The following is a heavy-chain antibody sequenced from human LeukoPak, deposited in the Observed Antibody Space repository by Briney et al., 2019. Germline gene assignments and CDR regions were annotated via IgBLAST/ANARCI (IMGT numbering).Heavy chain of an antibody. J-gene: IGHJ4*02. CDR3: ARADQWDTADGLSDY. CDR2: IYPGDSDT. D-gene: IGHD5-18*01. Sequence: PGESLKISCKGSGYSFTSYWIGWVRQMPGRGLEWMGIIYPGDSDTRYSPSFQGQVTISADKSISTAYLQWSSLKASDTAMYYCARADQWDTADGLSDYWGQGTLVTVSS. CDR1: GYSFTSYW. V-gene: IGHV5-51*01.